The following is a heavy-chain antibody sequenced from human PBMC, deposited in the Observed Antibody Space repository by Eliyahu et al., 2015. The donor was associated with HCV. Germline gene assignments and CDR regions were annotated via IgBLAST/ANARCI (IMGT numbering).Heavy chain of an antibody. Sequence: EVQLVESGGGVEQPGGSLRLSCVVSGFTFGDYAMHWVRQAPGKGLGWVSLISGDETRAFYADSVKGRFTISRDNSKNSLSLHMTTLRSEDTAVYYCAKDMRDSSGWYTLDVWGQGTAVTVSS. D-gene: IGHD6-19*01. J-gene: IGHJ6*02. CDR2: ISGDETRA. CDR3: AKDMRDSSGWYTLDV. V-gene: IGHV3-43*02. CDR1: GFTFGDYA.